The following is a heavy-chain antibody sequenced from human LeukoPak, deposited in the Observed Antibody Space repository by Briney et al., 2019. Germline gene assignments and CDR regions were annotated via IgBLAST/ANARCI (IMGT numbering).Heavy chain of an antibody. J-gene: IGHJ4*02. CDR3: AREGGFYRPLDY. CDR1: GGSFSAYY. CDR2: IDHRETT. V-gene: IGHV4-34*01. Sequence: SETLSLTCAVYGGSFSAYYWSWIRQPPGKGLEWIGEIDHRETTTYNPSLKSRVTISIDTSKNQFSLKLSSVTAADTAVYYCAREGGFYRPLDYSGQGTLVTVSS. D-gene: IGHD3-3*01.